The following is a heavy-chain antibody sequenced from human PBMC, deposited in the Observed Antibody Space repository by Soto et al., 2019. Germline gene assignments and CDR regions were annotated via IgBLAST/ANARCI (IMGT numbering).Heavy chain of an antibody. V-gene: IGHV3-23*01. Sequence: VQLLESGGGLVQPGESLRLSCSASGFPFSSYAMSWVRQAPGKGLEWVSAISGSGGSTYYAESVKGRFTISRDNSENTLYLQMNSLRAEDTALYSCAKRLYSSNYYAAFDYWGQGTLVTVSS. CDR2: ISGSGGST. J-gene: IGHJ4*02. D-gene: IGHD6-13*01. CDR1: GFPFSSYA. CDR3: AKRLYSSNYYAAFDY.